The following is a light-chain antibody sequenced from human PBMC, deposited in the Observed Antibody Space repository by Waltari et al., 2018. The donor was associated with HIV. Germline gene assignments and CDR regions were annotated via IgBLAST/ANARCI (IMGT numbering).Light chain of an antibody. CDR2: KDN. J-gene: IGLJ3*02. CDR1: ELPKHY. V-gene: IGLV3-25*03. CDR3: QTADSSGAWV. Sequence: SYDLTQPPSVSVSPGQTARIACSGDELPKHYSYWYQQRPGQAPVLLIYKDNERPSGIPERFSGSSAGTTVTLTITGVQADDGADYWCQTADSSGAWVFGGGTKLTVL.